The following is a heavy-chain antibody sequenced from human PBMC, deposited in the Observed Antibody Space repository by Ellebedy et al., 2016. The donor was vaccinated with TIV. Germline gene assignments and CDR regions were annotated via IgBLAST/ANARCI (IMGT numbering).Heavy chain of an antibody. CDR2: IEPSGATT. Sequence: AASVKVSCKASGYTFTSYYMHWVRQAPGQGLEWMGIIEPSGATTDYAQKFQGRVTMTRDTSTRTVYMELSSLRSEDTAVYYCARDGAGRWDYWGPGTLVTVSS. CDR1: GYTFTSYY. CDR3: ARDGAGRWDY. V-gene: IGHV1-46*01. J-gene: IGHJ4*02. D-gene: IGHD4-23*01.